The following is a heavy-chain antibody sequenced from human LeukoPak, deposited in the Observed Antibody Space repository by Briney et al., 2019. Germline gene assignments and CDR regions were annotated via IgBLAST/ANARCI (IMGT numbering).Heavy chain of an antibody. D-gene: IGHD3-22*01. CDR1: GFTFSNAW. CDR2: IKSKTDGGTT. V-gene: IGHV3-15*01. Sequence: GGSLRLSCAASGFTFSNAWMSWVRQAPGKGLEWVGRIKSKTDGGTTDYAAPVKGRFTISRDDSKNTLYLQMNGLKTEDTAVYYCTTEKITMIVVVITTGFDPWGQGTLVTVSS. CDR3: TTEKITMIVVVITTGFDP. J-gene: IGHJ5*02.